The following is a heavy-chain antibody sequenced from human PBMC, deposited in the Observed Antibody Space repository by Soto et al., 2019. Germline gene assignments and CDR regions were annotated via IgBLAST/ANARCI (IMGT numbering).Heavy chain of an antibody. V-gene: IGHV1-46*01. D-gene: IGHD3-10*01. CDR2: INPSGGST. CDR3: AREPKGEFTIEPPYYYYYYGMDV. CDR1: GYTFTSYY. J-gene: IGHJ6*02. Sequence: QVQLVQSGAEVKKPGASVKVSCKASGYTFTSYYMHWVRQAPGQGLEWMGIINPSGGSTSYAQKFQGRVTMTRDTSTSTVYMELSSLRSEDTAVYYCAREPKGEFTIEPPYYYYYYGMDVWGQGTTVTVSS.